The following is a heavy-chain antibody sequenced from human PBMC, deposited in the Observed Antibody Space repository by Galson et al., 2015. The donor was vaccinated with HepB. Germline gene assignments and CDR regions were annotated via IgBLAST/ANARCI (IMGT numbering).Heavy chain of an antibody. J-gene: IGHJ4*02. D-gene: IGHD2-2*02. CDR1: GFTFSNYW. CDR2: INLDGSEK. Sequence: SLRLSCAASGFTFSNYWMTWVRQAPGKGLEWVANINLDGSEKYYVDSVKGRFTISRDNAKNSLYLQMNSLRAEDTAVYYCAREVVVPAAIHYIGGAFDYWGQGTLVTVSS. CDR3: AREVVVPAAIHYIGGAFDY. V-gene: IGHV3-7*01.